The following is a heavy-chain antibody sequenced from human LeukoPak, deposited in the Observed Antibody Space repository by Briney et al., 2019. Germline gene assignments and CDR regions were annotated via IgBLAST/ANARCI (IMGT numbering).Heavy chain of an antibody. CDR2: IKQDGSEK. CDR3: ARGSGGDYFDY. CDR1: GFTFNSNW. Sequence: PGGSLRLSCSAAGFTFNSNWMSWVRQAPGKGLEWVANIKQDGSEKCYVDSVKARFTISRDKAKKSLYLQMNSLRAEDTAVYYCARGSGGDYFDYWGQGTLVTVS. J-gene: IGHJ4*02. D-gene: IGHD1-26*01. V-gene: IGHV3-7*01.